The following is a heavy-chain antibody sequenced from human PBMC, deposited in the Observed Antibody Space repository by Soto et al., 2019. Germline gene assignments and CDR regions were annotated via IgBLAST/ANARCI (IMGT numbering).Heavy chain of an antibody. CDR1: GGSFSGYY. J-gene: IGHJ4*02. CDR3: ARGRWRAY. Sequence: SETLSLTCAVYGGSFSGYYWSWIRQPPGKGLEWIGEINHSGSTNYNPSLKSRVTISVDTSKNQFSLKLSSVAAADTAVYYCARGRWRAYWGQGTLVTVSS. D-gene: IGHD3-3*01. V-gene: IGHV4-34*01. CDR2: INHSGST.